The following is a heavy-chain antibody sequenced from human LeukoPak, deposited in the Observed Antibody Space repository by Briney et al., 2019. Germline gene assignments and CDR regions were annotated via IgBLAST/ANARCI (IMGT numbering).Heavy chain of an antibody. CDR3: AKVHSYGDYVVDY. D-gene: IGHD4-17*01. Sequence: GGSLRLSCAASGFTFSAYWMNWVRQAPGKGLEWVAFIQFDGSNKYYADSVKGRFTISRDNSKNTLYLQMNSLRAEDTAVFYCAKVHSYGDYVVDYWGQGTLVTVSS. CDR2: IQFDGSNK. J-gene: IGHJ4*02. CDR1: GFTFSAYW. V-gene: IGHV3-30*02.